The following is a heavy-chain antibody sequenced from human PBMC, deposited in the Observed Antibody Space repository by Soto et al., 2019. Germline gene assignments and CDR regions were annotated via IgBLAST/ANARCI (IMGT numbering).Heavy chain of an antibody. CDR3: ARDLHYDSSGFGY. J-gene: IGHJ4*02. V-gene: IGHV3-21*01. D-gene: IGHD3-22*01. Sequence: PGGSLRLSCAASGFTFSDYSMNWVRQAPGKGLEWVSSISSSSVYIYYADSLKGRFTISRNNVKNSLYLQMNSLRAEDTAVYYCARDLHYDSSGFGYWGQGTLVTVSS. CDR2: ISSSSVYI. CDR1: GFTFSDYS.